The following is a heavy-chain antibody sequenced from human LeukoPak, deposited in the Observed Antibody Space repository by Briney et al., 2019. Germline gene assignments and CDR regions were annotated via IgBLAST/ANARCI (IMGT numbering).Heavy chain of an antibody. Sequence: SETLSLTCGVSGGSITSYNRWSWVRQSPGKGLEWIGQIYHSGTTNYNPSLKSRVTISVDKSKNQFSLKLNSVTAADTAVYYCARSKSSMIRGVLYYYGMDVWGQGTTVTVSS. CDR2: IYHSGTT. CDR3: ARSKSSMIRGVLYYYGMDV. J-gene: IGHJ6*02. D-gene: IGHD3-10*01. V-gene: IGHV4-4*02. CDR1: GGSITSYNR.